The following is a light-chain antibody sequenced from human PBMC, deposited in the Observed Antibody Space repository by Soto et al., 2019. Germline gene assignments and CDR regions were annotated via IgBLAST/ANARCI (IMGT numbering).Light chain of an antibody. CDR3: QQYYSTPYT. J-gene: IGKJ2*01. CDR2: WAS. V-gene: IGKV4-1*01. Sequence: DIVMTQSPDSLAVSLGERAIVNCKSSQSVLYSSNNKNYLAWYQQKPGQPPKLLIYWASIRESGVPDRFSGSGSGTDFTLTISSLQAEDVAVYYCQQYYSTPYTFGQGTKLEIK. CDR1: QSVLYSSNNKNY.